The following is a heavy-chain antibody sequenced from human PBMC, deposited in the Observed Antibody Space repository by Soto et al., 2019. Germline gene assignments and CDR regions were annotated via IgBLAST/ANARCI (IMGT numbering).Heavy chain of an antibody. V-gene: IGHV3-74*01. CDR3: TRGGAVAAVDI. CDR2: INGAGTIT. CDR1: GFSFNNYY. J-gene: IGHJ3*02. D-gene: IGHD6-19*01. Sequence: EVQLVESGGGLVQPGESLRLSCAASGFSFNNYYMHWVRQAPGTGLVWVSRINGAGTITSYADSVKGRFTISRDNAKNMLYLQMNSLRAEDAAVYYCTRGGAVAAVDIWGQGTMVTVSS.